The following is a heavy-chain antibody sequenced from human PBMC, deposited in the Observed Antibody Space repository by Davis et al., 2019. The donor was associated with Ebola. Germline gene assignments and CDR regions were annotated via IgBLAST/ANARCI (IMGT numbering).Heavy chain of an antibody. CDR3: ARTVLRFFEWSENWFDP. Sequence: SETLFTCTVPGDSISGYYWSWIRQPPGKGLEWIGYIYYTGSTNYNPSFKSRVTISVDTSKNHFSLKLSSVTAADTAVYYCARTVLRFFEWSENWFDPWGQGTLVTVSS. D-gene: IGHD3-3*01. CDR2: IYYTGST. J-gene: IGHJ5*02. CDR1: GDSISGYY. V-gene: IGHV4-59*08.